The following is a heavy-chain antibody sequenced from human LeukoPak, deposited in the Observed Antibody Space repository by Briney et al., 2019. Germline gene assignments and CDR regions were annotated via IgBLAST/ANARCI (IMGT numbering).Heavy chain of an antibody. Sequence: GGSLRLSCAASGFTFSSYSMNWVRQAPGKGLEWVSSISSSSSYIYYADSVKGRFTISRDNAKNTLYLQMNSLRAEDTAVYYCARGDSGYDYKGNYWGQGTLVTVSS. V-gene: IGHV3-21*01. CDR3: ARGDSGYDYKGNY. CDR1: GFTFSSYS. D-gene: IGHD5-12*01. J-gene: IGHJ4*02. CDR2: ISSSSSYI.